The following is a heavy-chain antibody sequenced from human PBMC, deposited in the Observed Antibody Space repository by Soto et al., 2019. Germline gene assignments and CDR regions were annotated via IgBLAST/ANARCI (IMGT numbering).Heavy chain of an antibody. CDR3: AQVYKNDWVHDGFDN. V-gene: IGHV2-5*01. CDR2: IYWYDDK. CDR1: GFSLSTSGLG. Sequence: QITLKESGPPLVKPTQTLTLTCTFSGFSLSTSGLGVGWIRQPPGKALEWLGIIYWYDDKLYSPSLRSRFTINKDTSKYQVFLTMTNMDPVDTATYYCAQVYKNDWVHDGFDNWGQGTMVTVSS. J-gene: IGHJ3*02. D-gene: IGHD1-1*01.